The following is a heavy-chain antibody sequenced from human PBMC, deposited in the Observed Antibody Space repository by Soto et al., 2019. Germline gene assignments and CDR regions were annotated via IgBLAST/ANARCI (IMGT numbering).Heavy chain of an antibody. CDR1: GFTFSTHA. CDR2: ISSGGTTT. J-gene: IGHJ4*02. D-gene: IGHD3-16*01. CDR3: AKEGGSIGGWFGRKFDS. V-gene: IGHV3-23*01. Sequence: GGSLRLSCAASGFTFSTHAISWVRQAPGKGLEWVSSISSGGTTTFYAASVEGRFTISRDKSKNTLYLQMNSLRADDTAVYFCAKEGGSIGGWFGRKFDSWGQGTQVTVSS.